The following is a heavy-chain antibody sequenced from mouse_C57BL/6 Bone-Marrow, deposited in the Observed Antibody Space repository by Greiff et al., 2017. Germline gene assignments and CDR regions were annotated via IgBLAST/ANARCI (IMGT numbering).Heavy chain of an antibody. CDR1: GYTFTSYW. V-gene: IGHV1-61*01. Sequence: QVQLQQPGAELVRPGSSVKLSCKASGYTFTSYWMDWVKQRPGQGLEWIGNIYPSDSETHYNQKFKDKATLTVDKSSSTAYMQLSSLTSEDSAVYYCARERDYEDAMDYWGQGTSVTVSS. CDR2: IYPSDSET. D-gene: IGHD2-4*01. J-gene: IGHJ4*01. CDR3: ARERDYEDAMDY.